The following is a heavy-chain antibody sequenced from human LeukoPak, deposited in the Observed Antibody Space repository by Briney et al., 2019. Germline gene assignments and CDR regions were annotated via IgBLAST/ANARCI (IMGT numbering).Heavy chain of an antibody. CDR1: GFTSSRYA. D-gene: IGHD6-19*01. J-gene: IGHJ6*02. V-gene: IGHV3-23*01. Sequence: GGSLRLSCAASGFTSSRYAMSWVRQAPGKGLEWVSAISGSGGSTYYADSVKGRFTISRDNSKNTLYLQMNSLRAEDTAVYYCAKVEQSRRYYYSMDVWGQGTTVTVSS. CDR2: ISGSGGST. CDR3: AKVEQSRRYYYSMDV.